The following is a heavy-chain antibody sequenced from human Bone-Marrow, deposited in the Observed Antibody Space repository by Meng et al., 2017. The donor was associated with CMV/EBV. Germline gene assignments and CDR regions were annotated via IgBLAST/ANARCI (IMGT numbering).Heavy chain of an antibody. CDR3: ASWYRDIVLMVYANPDYYYYGMDV. V-gene: IGHV1-46*01. CDR1: GYTFTSYY. J-gene: IGHJ6*02. CDR2: INPGSGST. D-gene: IGHD2-8*01. Sequence: ASVKVSCKASGYTFTSYYMHWVRQAPGQGLEWMGIINPGSGSTNYAQKFQGRVNMTRDTSTSTVYMELSSLRSEDTAVYYCASWYRDIVLMVYANPDYYYYGMDVWGQGTTVTVSS.